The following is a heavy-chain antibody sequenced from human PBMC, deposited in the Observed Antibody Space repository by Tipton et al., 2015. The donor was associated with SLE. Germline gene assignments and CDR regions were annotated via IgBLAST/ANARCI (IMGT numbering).Heavy chain of an antibody. J-gene: IGHJ5*02. D-gene: IGHD1-26*01. CDR1: GVSIMSGGYY. CDR3: ARDLGSPGNWFDP. CDR2: IYSNGAT. V-gene: IGHV4-61*02. Sequence: TLSLTCNVSGVSIMSGGYYWAWIRQPPGGGLEWIGRIYSNGATNYNPSLLSRVTISVDTPKNQFSRKLTSVTAADTAVYYCARDLGSPGNWFDPWGQGTLVTVSS.